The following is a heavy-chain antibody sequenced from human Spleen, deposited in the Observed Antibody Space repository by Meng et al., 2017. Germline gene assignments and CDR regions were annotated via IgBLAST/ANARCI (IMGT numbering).Heavy chain of an antibody. CDR2: IYYSGST. CDR1: GGSISSYY. CDR3: ARVIRGTAVTATDAFEI. Sequence: GSLRLSCTVSGGSISSYYWSWIRQPPGKGLEWIGYIYYSGSTHYNPSLKSRVTISVVTSKNQFSLKLSSVTAADTAVYYCARVIRGTAVTATDAFEIWGQGTTVTVSS. V-gene: IGHV4-59*01. D-gene: IGHD2-15*01. J-gene: IGHJ6*02.